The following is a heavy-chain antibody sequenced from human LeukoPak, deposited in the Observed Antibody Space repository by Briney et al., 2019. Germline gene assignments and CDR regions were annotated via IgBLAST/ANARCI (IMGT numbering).Heavy chain of an antibody. J-gene: IGHJ5*01. CDR2: LSANGGVT. CDR1: GFTFNSYA. CDR3: AKAFMYSSSWFDY. V-gene: IGHV3-23*01. D-gene: IGHD6-19*01. Sequence: GGSLRLSCAASGFTFNSYAMSWVRQAPGKGLEWVSGLSANGGVTYYADSVQGRFTISRNDSKNTLYLQMNSLRAEDTALYYCAKAFMYSSSWFDYWGQGTLVTVSS.